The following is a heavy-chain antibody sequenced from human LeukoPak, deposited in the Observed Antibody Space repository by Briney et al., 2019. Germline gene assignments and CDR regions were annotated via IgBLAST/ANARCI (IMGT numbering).Heavy chain of an antibody. Sequence: GGSLRLSCATSGFTFDHHSMHWVRQPPGKGLEWVSLITWDSSRTHYSGSVEGRFTISRDNSKSSLYLQMDSLRTEDAALYYCAKNNAGGDYYHRWGQGTLVTVS. CDR1: GFTFDHHS. CDR2: ITWDSSRT. J-gene: IGHJ4*02. V-gene: IGHV3-43*01. CDR3: AKNNAGGDYYHR. D-gene: IGHD2-21*01.